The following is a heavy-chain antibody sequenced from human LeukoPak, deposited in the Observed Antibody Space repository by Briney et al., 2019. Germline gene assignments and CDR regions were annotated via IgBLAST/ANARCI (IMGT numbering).Heavy chain of an antibody. Sequence: GGSLRLSCAASDFTFSSYWMTWVRQAPGKGLEWVANIKQDGSEKFYLDSVKGRFTISRDNAKSSLFLQMNSLRVEDTAVYYGATAGADSKSCTGARCYMWSMDVWGKGTTVTVSS. D-gene: IGHD2-2*02. V-gene: IGHV3-7*01. J-gene: IGHJ6*03. CDR2: IKQDGSEK. CDR1: DFTFSSYW. CDR3: ATAGADSKSCTGARCYMWSMDV.